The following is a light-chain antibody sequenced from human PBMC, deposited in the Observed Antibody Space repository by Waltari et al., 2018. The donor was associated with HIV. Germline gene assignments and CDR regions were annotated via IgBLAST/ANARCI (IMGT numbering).Light chain of an antibody. V-gene: IGKV1-5*03. CDR1: QTSSRW. J-gene: IGKJ1*01. CDR2: KAS. Sequence: DIQMTQSPSTLSASVGDRVTITCRASQTSSRWLAWYQQKPGKAPKLLIYKASSLESGVPSRFSGSGSGTDFTLTISSLQPEDFAVYYCQQYGSSPLTFGQGTKVEIK. CDR3: QQYGSSPLT.